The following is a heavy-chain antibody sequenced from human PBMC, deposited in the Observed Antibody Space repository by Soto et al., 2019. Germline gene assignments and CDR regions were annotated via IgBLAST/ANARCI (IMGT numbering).Heavy chain of an antibody. CDR1: GGSFSSHG. D-gene: IGHD1-26*01. CDR3: ASERSAQYFDF. J-gene: IGHJ4*02. V-gene: IGHV1-69*06. CDR2: IIPTFGTA. Sequence: QVQLVQSGTVVQRRGSSVKVSCQASGGSFSSHGMAWVRQAPGQGLEWMGGIIPTFGTATYAPKFQGRVTITADKSTNTAYMDLSSLRSEDTAVYYCASERSAQYFDFWGQGTVITVS.